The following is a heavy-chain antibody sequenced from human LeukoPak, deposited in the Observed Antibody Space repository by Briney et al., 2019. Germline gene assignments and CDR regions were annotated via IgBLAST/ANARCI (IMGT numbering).Heavy chain of an antibody. Sequence: GGSLRLSCAASGFTFSSYEMNWVRQAPGKGLEWVSAISGSGGSTYYADSVKGRFTISRDNSKNTLYLQMNSLRAEDTAVYYCAKHYYDSSGYASHFDYWGQGTLVTVSS. CDR3: AKHYYDSSGYASHFDY. D-gene: IGHD3-22*01. J-gene: IGHJ4*02. CDR1: GFTFSSYE. CDR2: ISGSGGST. V-gene: IGHV3-23*01.